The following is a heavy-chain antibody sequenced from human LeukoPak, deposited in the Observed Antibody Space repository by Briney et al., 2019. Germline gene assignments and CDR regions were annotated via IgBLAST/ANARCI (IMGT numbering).Heavy chain of an antibody. J-gene: IGHJ4*02. D-gene: IGHD6-13*01. Sequence: GGSLRLSCAASGFTFSSHAMSWARQAPGKGLEWVSGISGSGSSTFYTDSVKGRFTISRDSSKNTLYLQMNSLRVEDTAMYYCVRPPPGYSSSWFYFHSWGQGTLVTVSS. CDR1: GFTFSSHA. CDR3: VRPPPGYSSSWFYFHS. CDR2: ISGSGSST. V-gene: IGHV3-23*01.